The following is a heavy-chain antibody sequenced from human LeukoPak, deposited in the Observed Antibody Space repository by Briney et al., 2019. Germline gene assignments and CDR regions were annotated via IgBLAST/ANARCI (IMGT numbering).Heavy chain of an antibody. D-gene: IGHD6-6*01. CDR1: GGYFSGYY. CDR3: ARSPTRAIAARVDWYFDL. CDR2: INHSGST. Sequence: SETLSLTCAVYGGYFSGYYWSWIRQPPGKGLEWIGEINHSGSTNYNPSLKSRVTISVDTSKHQFSLKLSSVTAADTAVYYCARSPTRAIAARVDWYFDLWGRGTLVTVSS. J-gene: IGHJ2*01. V-gene: IGHV4-34*01.